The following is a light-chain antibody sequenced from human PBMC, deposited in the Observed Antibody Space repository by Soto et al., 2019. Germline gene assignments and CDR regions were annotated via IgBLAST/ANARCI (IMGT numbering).Light chain of an antibody. CDR1: SSDVGAYNY. J-gene: IGLJ2*01. CDR2: DVN. V-gene: IGLV2-14*01. Sequence: QSALTQPASASGSPGQSVTISCTGTSSDVGAYNYVSWYQQHPGKAPKLMIYDVNIRPSGVSNRFSGSKSGNTASLTVSGLQAEDEADYYCTSCTASTTMEFGGGTKLTVL. CDR3: TSCTASTTME.